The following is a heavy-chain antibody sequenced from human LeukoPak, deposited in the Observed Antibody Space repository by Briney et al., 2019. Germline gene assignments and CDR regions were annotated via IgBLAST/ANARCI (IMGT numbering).Heavy chain of an antibody. CDR3: ARDRLLTRGFYFDY. J-gene: IGHJ4*02. D-gene: IGHD3-22*01. CDR1: GFTFSSYA. Sequence: GGSLRLSCAASGFTFSSYAMHWVRQAPGKGLEWVAVISYDGSNKYYADSVKGRFTISRDNSKNTLYLQMNSLRAEDTAVYYCARDRLLTRGFYFDYWGQGTLVTVSS. V-gene: IGHV3-30-3*01. CDR2: ISYDGSNK.